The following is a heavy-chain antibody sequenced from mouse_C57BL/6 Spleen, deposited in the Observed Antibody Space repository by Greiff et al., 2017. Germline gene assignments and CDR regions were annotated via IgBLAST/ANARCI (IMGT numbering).Heavy chain of an antibody. CDR3: AQTAQAKFDY. J-gene: IGHJ2*01. D-gene: IGHD3-2*02. CDR2: INPYNGGT. CDR1: GYTFTDYY. Sequence: EVKLQESGPVLVKPGASVKMSCKASGYTFTDYYMNWVKQSHGKSLEWIGVINPYNGGTSYNQKFKGKATLTVDKSSSTAYMELNSLTSEDSAVYYCAQTAQAKFDYWGQGTTLTFSS. V-gene: IGHV1-19*01.